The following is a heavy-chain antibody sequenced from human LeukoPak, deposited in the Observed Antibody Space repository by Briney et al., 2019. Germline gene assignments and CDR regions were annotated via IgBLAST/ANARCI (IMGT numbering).Heavy chain of an antibody. CDR2: ISAYNGNT. CDR1: GYTFTSYG. CDR3: ARGTAMSFLYYFDY. Sequence: GASVKVSCKASGYTFTSYGISWVRQAPGQGLEWMGWISAYNGNTNYAQKLQGRVTMTTDTSTSTAYVELRSLRSDDTAVYYCARGTAMSFLYYFDYWGQGTLVTVSS. J-gene: IGHJ4*02. D-gene: IGHD5-18*01. V-gene: IGHV1-18*04.